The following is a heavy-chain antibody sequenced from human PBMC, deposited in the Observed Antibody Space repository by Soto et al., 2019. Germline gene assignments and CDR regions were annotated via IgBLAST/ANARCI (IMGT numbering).Heavy chain of an antibody. D-gene: IGHD3-9*01. Sequence: GASVKVSCKVSGYTLTELSMHWVRQAPGKGLEWMGGFDPEDGETIYAQKFQGRVTMTEDTSTDTAYMELSSLRSEDTAVYYCATDQYNDILTGYLLVWGLGTMVTVSS. J-gene: IGHJ3*01. CDR1: GYTLTELS. CDR3: ATDQYNDILTGYLLV. CDR2: FDPEDGET. V-gene: IGHV1-24*01.